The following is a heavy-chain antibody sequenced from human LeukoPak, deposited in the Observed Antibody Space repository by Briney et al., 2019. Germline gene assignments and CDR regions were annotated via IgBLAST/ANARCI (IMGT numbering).Heavy chain of an antibody. CDR3: ARDQYSSSWYYYYYGMDV. V-gene: IGHV3-21*01. Sequence: GGSLRLSCEASGFTFSDYSMNWVRQAPEKGLEWVSSISSSGNYIYDADSVKGRFTVSRDNAKNSLYLQMNSLRAEDTAVYYCARDQYSSSWYYYYYGMDVWGQGTTVTVSS. J-gene: IGHJ6*02. D-gene: IGHD6-13*01. CDR2: ISSSGNYI. CDR1: GFTFSDYS.